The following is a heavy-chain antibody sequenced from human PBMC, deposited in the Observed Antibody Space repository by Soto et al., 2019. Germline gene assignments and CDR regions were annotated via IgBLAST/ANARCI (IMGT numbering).Heavy chain of an antibody. J-gene: IGHJ4*02. V-gene: IGHV3-21*06. Sequence: LRLCCAASGFTFTRYSMNWVRQAPGKGLEWVSSISSTTNYIYYGDSMKGRFTISRDNAKNSLYLEMNSLRAEDTAVYYCARESEDLTSNFDYWGQGTLVTVSS. CDR3: ARESEDLTSNFDY. CDR2: ISSTTNYI. CDR1: GFTFTRYS.